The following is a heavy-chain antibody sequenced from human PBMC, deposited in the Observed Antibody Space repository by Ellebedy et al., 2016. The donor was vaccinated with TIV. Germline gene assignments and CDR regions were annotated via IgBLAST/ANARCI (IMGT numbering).Heavy chain of an antibody. CDR1: GYSFTSYW. V-gene: IGHV5-51*01. J-gene: IGHJ3*02. D-gene: IGHD1-1*01. CDR2: IFPGDSDT. CDR3: ATTSNEAFDI. Sequence: GESLKISCKGSGYSFTSYWIGWVRQMPGKGLEWMGIIFPGDSDTRYSPSFQGQVTISADKSITTAYLQWSSLKASDTAMYYCATTSNEAFDIWGQGTMVSVSS.